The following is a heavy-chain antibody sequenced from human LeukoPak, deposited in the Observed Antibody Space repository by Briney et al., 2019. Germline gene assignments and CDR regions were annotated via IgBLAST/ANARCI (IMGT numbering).Heavy chain of an antibody. CDR2: ISYGGSNK. V-gene: IGHV3-30-3*01. CDR1: GFTFSSYA. D-gene: IGHD6-6*01. CDR3: ARSSSRYGMDV. J-gene: IGHJ6*02. Sequence: GGSLRLSCAASGFTFSSYAMHWVRQAPGKGLEWVAVISYGGSNKYYADSVKGRFTISRDNSKNTLYLQMNSLRAEDTAVYNCARSSSRYGMDVWGQGTTVTVSS.